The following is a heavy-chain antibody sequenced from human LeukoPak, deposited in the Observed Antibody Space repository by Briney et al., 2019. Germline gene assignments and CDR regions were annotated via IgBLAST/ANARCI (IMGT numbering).Heavy chain of an antibody. CDR2: MNPKSGNT. CDR1: AYTFTSYD. CDR3: ARGRWYIVVVVAAVDALDI. V-gene: IGHV1-8*03. J-gene: IGHJ3*02. Sequence: GASVKVSRKASAYTFTSYDINWVRQATGQGLEWMGWMNPKSGNTGYAQKFQGIVTITRNTSISTAYMELSSLRSEDTAVYYCARGRWYIVVVVAAVDALDISGQGSMVTVSS. D-gene: IGHD2-15*01.